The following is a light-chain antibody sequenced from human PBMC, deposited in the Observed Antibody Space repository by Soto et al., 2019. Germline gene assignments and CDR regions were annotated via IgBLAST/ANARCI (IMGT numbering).Light chain of an antibody. Sequence: QAVATQPPSVSGSPGQRVPISFTGSSSNIGARYDVHWYQQLPGTAPKLLIFDDSIRPSGVPDRFSASTSGTSGFLAITGLQAEDEADYYSQSYDTSLRGSVFGGGTQVTVL. V-gene: IGLV1-40*01. CDR2: DDS. J-gene: IGLJ3*02. CDR1: SSNIGARYD. CDR3: QSYDTSLRGSV.